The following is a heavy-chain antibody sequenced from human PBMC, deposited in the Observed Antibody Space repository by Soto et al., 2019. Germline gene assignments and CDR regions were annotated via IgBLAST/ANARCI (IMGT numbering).Heavy chain of an antibody. D-gene: IGHD2-2*01. J-gene: IGHJ5*02. V-gene: IGHV2-5*02. CDR3: ARGLRYCSSTNCPNCFDP. CDR2: IYWDDDK. Sequence: QITLKESGPTLVKPTQTLTLTCTFSVFSLSMSGVGVGWIRQPPGKALEWPALIYWDDDKRYSPSLKSRLTITKDTSKNQVVLTMTNMDPVDTATYYCARGLRYCSSTNCPNCFDPWGQGTLVTVSS. CDR1: VFSLSMSGVG.